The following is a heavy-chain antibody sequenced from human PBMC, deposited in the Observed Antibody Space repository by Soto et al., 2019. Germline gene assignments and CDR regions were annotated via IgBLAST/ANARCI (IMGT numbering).Heavy chain of an antibody. Sequence: QVQLVQSGAEVKKPGSSVKVSCKASGGTFSSYSINWVRQAPGQGLEWMGEIIPIFGTANYAQKFQGRVTITADESTITAYMERSSLISEDTAVYYCARDVGRHSGGIDYWGQGTLVTVSS. D-gene: IGHD1-26*01. CDR2: IIPIFGTA. CDR1: GGTFSSYS. J-gene: IGHJ4*02. CDR3: ARDVGRHSGGIDY. V-gene: IGHV1-69*01.